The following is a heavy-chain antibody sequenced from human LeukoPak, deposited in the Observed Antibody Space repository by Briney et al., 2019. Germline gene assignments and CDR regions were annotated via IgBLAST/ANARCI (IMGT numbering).Heavy chain of an antibody. Sequence: GGSLRLSCAASGFTFSSYGMHWVRQAPGKGLEWVTLISYDGINKYYVDSVKGRFTISRDNSKNTLYLQMNSLRAEDTAVYYCAKDWWELPSCWGQGTLVTVSS. CDR2: ISYDGINK. CDR1: GFTFSSYG. D-gene: IGHD1-26*01. V-gene: IGHV3-30*18. J-gene: IGHJ4*02. CDR3: AKDWWELPSC.